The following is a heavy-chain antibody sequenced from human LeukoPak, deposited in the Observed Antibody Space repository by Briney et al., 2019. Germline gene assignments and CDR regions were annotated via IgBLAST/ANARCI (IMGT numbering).Heavy chain of an antibody. CDR1: GYSFTSFD. V-gene: IGHV1-8*02. CDR3: ARETTVSTTFDL. J-gene: IGHJ2*01. CDR2: MNPNSGSA. D-gene: IGHD5/OR15-5a*01. Sequence: ASVKVSCKASGYSFTSFDINWVRRATGQGLEWMGWMNPNSGSAGYAQKFQGRVIMTGNTSISTAYIELSGLRSDDTAVYYWARETTVSTTFDLWGRGTLVTVSS.